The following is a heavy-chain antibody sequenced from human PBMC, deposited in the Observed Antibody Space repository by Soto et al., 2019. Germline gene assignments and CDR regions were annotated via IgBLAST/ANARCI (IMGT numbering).Heavy chain of an antibody. CDR3: ARRYAGNFDY. CDR2: IYYSGST. Sequence: QVQLQESGPGLVKPSETLSLTCTVSGGSISGYYWSWIRQPPGKGLEWIGYIYYSGSTNYNPSLKSRVSISVDTSKNQSSLKLSSVTAADTAVYYCARRYAGNFDYWGQGTLVTVSS. J-gene: IGHJ4*02. V-gene: IGHV4-59*01. CDR1: GGSISGYY. D-gene: IGHD2-8*01.